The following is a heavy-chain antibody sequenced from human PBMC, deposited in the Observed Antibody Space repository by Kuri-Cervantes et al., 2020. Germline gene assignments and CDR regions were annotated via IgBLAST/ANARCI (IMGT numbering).Heavy chain of an antibody. CDR2: TSSSSSYI. Sequence: GGSLRLSCAASGFTFSSYAMHWVRQAPGKGLEWVSSTSSSSSYIYYADSVKGRFTISRDNSKNTLYLQMNSLRAEDTAVYYCAKDQGSYADVWGQGTTVTVSS. D-gene: IGHD3-16*01. CDR3: AKDQGSYADV. J-gene: IGHJ6*02. V-gene: IGHV3-21*01. CDR1: GFTFSSYA.